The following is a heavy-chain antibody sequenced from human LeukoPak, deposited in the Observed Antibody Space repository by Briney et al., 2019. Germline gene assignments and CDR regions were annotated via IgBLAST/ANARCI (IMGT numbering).Heavy chain of an antibody. J-gene: IGHJ4*02. V-gene: IGHV3-23*01. CDR2: ISGSGGTT. CDR3: AKAMIVVVIPFDY. Sequence: GGSLRLSCAASGFTSSNYAMSWVRQAPGKGLEWVSGISGSGGTTYYADSVKGRFTISRDNSKNTLYLQMNSLRAEDTAVYYCAKAMIVVVIPFDYWGQGTLVTVSS. D-gene: IGHD3-22*01. CDR1: GFTSSNYA.